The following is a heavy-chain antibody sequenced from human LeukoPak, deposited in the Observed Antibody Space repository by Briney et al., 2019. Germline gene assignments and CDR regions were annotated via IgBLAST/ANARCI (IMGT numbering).Heavy chain of an antibody. D-gene: IGHD2-2*02. CDR3: AKDHCTSTSCYTPHYYYYYGMDV. CDR1: GFTFSSYG. V-gene: IGHV3-30*02. CDR2: IWYDGSNK. J-gene: IGHJ6*02. Sequence: GGSLRLSCAASGFTFSSYGMHWVRQAPGKGLEWVAVIWYDGSNKYYADSVKGRFTISRDNSKYTLYLQMNSLRAEDTAVYYCAKDHCTSTSCYTPHYYYYYGMDVWGQGTTVTVSS.